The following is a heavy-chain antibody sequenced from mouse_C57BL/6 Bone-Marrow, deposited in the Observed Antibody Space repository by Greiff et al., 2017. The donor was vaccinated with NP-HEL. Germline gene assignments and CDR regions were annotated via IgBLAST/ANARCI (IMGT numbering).Heavy chain of an antibody. CDR2: IYPGDGDT. V-gene: IGHV1-82*01. CDR1: GYAFSSSW. J-gene: IGHJ2*01. CDR3: AELGYGSREYYFDY. D-gene: IGHD1-1*01. Sequence: QVQLKQSGPELVKPGASVKISCKASGYAFSSSWMNWVKQRPGKGLEWIGRIYPGDGDTNYNGKFKGKATLTADKSSSTAYIQLSSLTSEDSAVYFCAELGYGSREYYFDYWGQGTTLTVSS.